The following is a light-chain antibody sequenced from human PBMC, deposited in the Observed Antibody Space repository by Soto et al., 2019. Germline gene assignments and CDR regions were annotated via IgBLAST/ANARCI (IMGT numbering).Light chain of an antibody. Sequence: IHVTHSPSTLSLSGRGGVTRGVRGSQTISSWLAWYQQKPGKAPKLLIYDASNLETGVPSRFSGSGSGTDFTFTITSLQAEDIATYFCQQFDNLPLTFGGGTKV. CDR3: QQFDNLPLT. J-gene: IGKJ4*01. V-gene: IGKV1-33*01. CDR2: DAS. CDR1: QTISSW.